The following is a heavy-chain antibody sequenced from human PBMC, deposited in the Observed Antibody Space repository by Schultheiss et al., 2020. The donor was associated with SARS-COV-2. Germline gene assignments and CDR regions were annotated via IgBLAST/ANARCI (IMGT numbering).Heavy chain of an antibody. CDR2: IYYSGST. CDR1: GGSISSGGYY. V-gene: IGHV4-31*03. J-gene: IGHJ4*02. CDR3: ARVYYDSSGYPNIDY. Sequence: SETLSLTCTVSGGSISSGGYYWSWIRQHPGKGLEWIGYIYYSGSTYYNPSLKSRLTISVDMSQNHLSLKLSSVTAADTAVYYCARVYYDSSGYPNIDYWGQGTLVTVSS. D-gene: IGHD3-22*01.